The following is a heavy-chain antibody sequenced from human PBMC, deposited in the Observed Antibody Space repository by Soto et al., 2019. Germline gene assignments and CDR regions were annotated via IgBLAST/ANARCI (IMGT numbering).Heavy chain of an antibody. CDR3: TRVVRFGSAENSYSYGMDV. CDR1: GFTFNTYW. V-gene: IGHV3-74*03. CDR2: ANSDGSST. Sequence: GGSLRLSCAASGFTFNTYWMHWVRQAPGKGLVWVSRANSDGSSTTYADSVKGRFTISRDNVRNALYLQMNSLRAEDTAVYYCTRVVRFGSAENSYSYGMDVWGQGTTVTVSS. D-gene: IGHD3-10*01. J-gene: IGHJ6*02.